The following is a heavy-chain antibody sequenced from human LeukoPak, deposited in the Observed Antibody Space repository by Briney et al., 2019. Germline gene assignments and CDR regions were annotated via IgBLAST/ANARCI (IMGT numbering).Heavy chain of an antibody. V-gene: IGHV3-7*01. D-gene: IGHD2-8*01. CDR2: IREDGSER. CDR3: VRKDIEANWYFDL. CDR1: GFTSRSHW. Sequence: GGSLRLSCSGSGFTSRSHWRNRVGQAPGKGLEWVANIREDGSERYYVDSVKGRFTISRDNAKNSLILHMDSLRVEDTALYYCVRKDIEANWYFDLWGHGTLVTVSS. J-gene: IGHJ2*01.